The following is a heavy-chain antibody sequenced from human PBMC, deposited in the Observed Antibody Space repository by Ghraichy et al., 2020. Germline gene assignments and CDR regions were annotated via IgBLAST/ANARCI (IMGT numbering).Heavy chain of an antibody. CDR1: GGSISSYY. Sequence: SETLSLTCTVSGGSISSYYWSWIRQPPGKGLEWIGYIYYSGSTNYNPSLKSRVTISVDTSKNQFSLKLSSVTAADTAVYYCARVGSSSHDAFDIWGQGTMVTVSS. V-gene: IGHV4-59*01. CDR3: ARVGSSSHDAFDI. J-gene: IGHJ3*02. CDR2: IYYSGST. D-gene: IGHD6-13*01.